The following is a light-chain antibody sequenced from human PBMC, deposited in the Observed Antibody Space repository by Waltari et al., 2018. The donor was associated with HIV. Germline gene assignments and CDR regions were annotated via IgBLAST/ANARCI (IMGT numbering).Light chain of an antibody. Sequence: QSVLTQPPPVSGAPGPRVTISCTGSSSTLRTPYDVHRYQQLPGTAPKLLIYGNNNRPSGVPDRFSGSKSGTSASLAITGRQAEDEADYYCQSYDSSLSGSGVFGGGTKLTVL. CDR3: QSYDSSLSGSGV. CDR1: SSTLRTPYD. CDR2: GNN. J-gene: IGLJ3*02. V-gene: IGLV1-40*01.